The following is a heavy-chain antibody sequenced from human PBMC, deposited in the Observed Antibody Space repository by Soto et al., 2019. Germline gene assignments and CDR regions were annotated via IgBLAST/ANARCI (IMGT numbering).Heavy chain of an antibody. J-gene: IGHJ4*02. CDR2: ISGTGGRT. Sequence: QLVESGGGLVQPGRSLRLSCAASGFTFDDYAMHWVRQVPGKGLEWVSGISGTGGRTYYADSVKGRFTISRDNSKNTLYLQMNSLRAEDTAVYYCAKGADRSGWYYFDYWGQGTLVTVSS. D-gene: IGHD6-19*01. V-gene: IGHV3-23*04. CDR1: GFTFDDYA. CDR3: AKGADRSGWYYFDY.